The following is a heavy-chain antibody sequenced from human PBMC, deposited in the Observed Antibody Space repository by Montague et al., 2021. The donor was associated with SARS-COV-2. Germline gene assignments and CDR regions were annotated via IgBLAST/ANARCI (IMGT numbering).Heavy chain of an antibody. CDR3: ARIPVGSKYYFDF. CDR1: GDNVSSNIAT. CDR2: TYYRSKWYN. D-gene: IGHD2-2*01. V-gene: IGHV6-1*01. J-gene: IGHJ4*02. Sequence: CAISGDNVSSNIATWNWIRQSPSRGLEWLGGTYYRSKWYNDYAESVKSRITIDPDTSRHQFSLHLNSVTPEDTAVYYCARIPVGSKYYFDFWGQGTLVTVSS.